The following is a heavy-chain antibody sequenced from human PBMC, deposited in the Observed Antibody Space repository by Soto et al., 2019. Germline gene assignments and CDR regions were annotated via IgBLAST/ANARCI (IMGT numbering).Heavy chain of an antibody. CDR3: ARDVGYPVLFSQVKNYYYGMDV. CDR1: GYTFSSFG. J-gene: IGHJ6*02. V-gene: IGHV1-18*04. CDR2: ISAYNGNT. Sequence: QVQLVQSGAEVKKPGASVKVSSKASGYTFSSFGMSWVRQAPGQGLEWMGWISAYNGNTNYAQKVQGRVTMTTDTSTSTAYMELRSLRSDDTAVYYCARDVGYPVLFSQVKNYYYGMDVWGQGTTVTVSS. D-gene: IGHD2-2*01.